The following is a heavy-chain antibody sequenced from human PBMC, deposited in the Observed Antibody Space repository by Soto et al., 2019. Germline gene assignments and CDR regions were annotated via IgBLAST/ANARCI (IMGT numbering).Heavy chain of an antibody. CDR2: GST. Sequence: KPSETLSLTCTVSGDSISSHYWSWIRQPPGKGLEWIGFGSTKYNPSLKSRIRISVDTSKNQFSLNLNSVTAADTAVYYCARVGPWVPYYYVSSPYTFENWFDPWGQGTLVTVSS. J-gene: IGHJ5*02. CDR1: GDSISSHY. D-gene: IGHD3-22*01. V-gene: IGHV4-4*09. CDR3: ARVGPWVPYYYVSSPYTFENWFDP.